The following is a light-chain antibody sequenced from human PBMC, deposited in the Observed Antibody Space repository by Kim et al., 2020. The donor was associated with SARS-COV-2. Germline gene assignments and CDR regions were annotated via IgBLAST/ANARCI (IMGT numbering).Light chain of an antibody. V-gene: IGLV1-40*01. CDR1: RPNTGAGSD. CDR3: QSYDSSLSGSVL. CDR2: GNS. Sequence: ISSHGSRPNTGAGSDVRSYQQLPGTAPKVLLYGNSNRPSGVPHRFSGSKSGTSASLAITGLQAEDEADYYCQSYDSSLSGSVLFGGGTQLTVL. J-gene: IGLJ2*01.